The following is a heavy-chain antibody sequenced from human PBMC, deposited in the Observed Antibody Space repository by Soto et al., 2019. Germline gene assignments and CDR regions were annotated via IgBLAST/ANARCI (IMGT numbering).Heavy chain of an antibody. J-gene: IGHJ6*03. D-gene: IGHD3-9*01. Sequence: GGSLRLSCAVSGFTFRSYGMHWVRQAPGNGLEWVAVISYDGSNKYYGDSVKGRFTISRDISKNTLYLKMNSLRAEDTAVYYCAKGISGILTGSYYYSMDVWGKGTTVTVSS. CDR1: GFTFRSYG. V-gene: IGHV3-30*18. CDR2: ISYDGSNK. CDR3: AKGISGILTGSYYYSMDV.